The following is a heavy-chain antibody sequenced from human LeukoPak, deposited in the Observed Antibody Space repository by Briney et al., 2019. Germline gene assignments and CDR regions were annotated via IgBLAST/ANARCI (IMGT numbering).Heavy chain of an antibody. CDR1: GFTFSSYE. Sequence: GGSLRLSCAASGFTFSSYEMNWVRQAPGKGLEWVSYISSSDSTIYYADSVKGRFTISRDNAKNSLYLQMNSLRAGDTAVYYCARTIEMATISYFDYWGQGSLVTVSS. CDR2: ISSSDSTI. V-gene: IGHV3-48*03. CDR3: ARTIEMATISYFDY. J-gene: IGHJ4*02. D-gene: IGHD5-24*01.